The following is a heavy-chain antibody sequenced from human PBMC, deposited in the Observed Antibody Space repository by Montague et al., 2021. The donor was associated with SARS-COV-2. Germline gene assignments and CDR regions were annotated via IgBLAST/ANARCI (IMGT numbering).Heavy chain of an antibody. CDR2: IYYSGST. D-gene: IGHD6-19*01. J-gene: IGHJ5*02. Sequence: SETLSLTCTVSGGSISSTSYYWGWIRGPPGKGLEWIGSIYYSGSTYYNPSLKSRVTISVDTSKNQFSLKLSSVTAADTAVYYCVRQPGQWLPREWFWFDPWGQGTLVTVSS. CDR3: VRQPGQWLPREWFWFDP. V-gene: IGHV4-39*01. CDR1: GGSISSTSYY.